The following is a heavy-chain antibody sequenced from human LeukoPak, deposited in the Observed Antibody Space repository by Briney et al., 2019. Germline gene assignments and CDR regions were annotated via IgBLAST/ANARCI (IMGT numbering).Heavy chain of an antibody. D-gene: IGHD3-22*01. CDR3: ARPMTPNYYYYGMDV. V-gene: IGHV4-59*01. J-gene: IGHJ6*02. CDR2: IYYSGST. CDR1: GGSISSYY. Sequence: SETLSLTCTVSGGSISSYYWSWIRQPPGKGLEWIGYIYYSGSTNYNPSLKSRVTISVDTSKQQFSLKLSSVTAADTAVYYCARPMTPNYYYYGMDVWGQGTTVTVSS.